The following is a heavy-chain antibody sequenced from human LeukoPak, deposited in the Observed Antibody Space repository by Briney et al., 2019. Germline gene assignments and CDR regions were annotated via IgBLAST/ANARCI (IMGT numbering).Heavy chain of an antibody. CDR3: ARVRSGSLDY. Sequence: GGSLRLSCAASGFTLSSYSMNWVRQAPGEGLEWVSFIRSSSSDIYYADSVKGRFTISRDNAKNSLYLQMDSLRAEDTAVYYCARVRSGSLDYWGQGTLVTVSS. CDR2: IRSSSSDI. D-gene: IGHD1-26*01. V-gene: IGHV3-21*01. J-gene: IGHJ4*02. CDR1: GFTLSSYS.